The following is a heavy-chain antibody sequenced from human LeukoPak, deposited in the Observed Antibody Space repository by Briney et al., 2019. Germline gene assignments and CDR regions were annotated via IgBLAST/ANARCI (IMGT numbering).Heavy chain of an antibody. CDR3: AKAPRYYDFWSGYYPLDY. CDR1: GFTFSSYW. J-gene: IGHJ4*02. Sequence: GGSLRLSCAASGFTFSSYWMSWVRQAPGKGLEWVSAISGSGGSTYYADSVKGRFTISRDNSENTLYPQMNSLRAEDTAVYYCAKAPRYYDFWSGYYPLDYWGQGTLVTVSS. V-gene: IGHV3-23*01. D-gene: IGHD3-3*01. CDR2: ISGSGGST.